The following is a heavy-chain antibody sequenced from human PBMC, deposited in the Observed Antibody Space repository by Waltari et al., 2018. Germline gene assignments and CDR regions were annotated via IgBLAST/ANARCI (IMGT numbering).Heavy chain of an antibody. V-gene: IGHV1-69*12. Sequence: QVQLVQSGAEVKKPGSSVKVSCKASGGTFSSYATSWFRQAPGQGLEWMGGIIPSFGTANYAQKFQGRVTITADESTSTAYMELSSLRSEDTAVYYCARDLYGDLEYFQHWGQGTLVTVSS. CDR1: GGTFSSYA. J-gene: IGHJ1*01. CDR3: ARDLYGDLEYFQH. CDR2: IIPSFGTA. D-gene: IGHD4-17*01.